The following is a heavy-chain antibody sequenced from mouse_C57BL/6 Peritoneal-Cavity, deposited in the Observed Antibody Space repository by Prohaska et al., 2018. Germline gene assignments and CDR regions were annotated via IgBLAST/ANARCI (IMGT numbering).Heavy chain of an antibody. CDR2: INPYNGGT. V-gene: IGHV1-19*01. J-gene: IGHJ4*01. CDR1: GYTFTAYY. Sequence: KPGASVQMSCKASGYTFTAYYMNWLNQSHGKSLEWIGVINPYNGGTSYNQKFKGKATLTVDKSSSTAYMELNSLNSEDSAVYYCARGADYEVGYYAMDYWGQGTSVTVSS. D-gene: IGHD2-4*01. CDR3: ARGADYEVGYYAMDY.